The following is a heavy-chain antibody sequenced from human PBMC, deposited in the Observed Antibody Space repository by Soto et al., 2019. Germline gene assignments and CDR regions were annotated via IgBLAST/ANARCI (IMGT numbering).Heavy chain of an antibody. V-gene: IGHV1-2*02. CDR3: ARATCGGSCYWFDP. D-gene: IGHD2-15*01. CDR1: GYTFTGYY. Sequence: GASVKVSCKASGYTFTGYYMHWVRQAPGQGLEWMGWINPNSGGTNYAQKFQGRVTMTRDTSISTAYMELSRLRSDDTAVYYCARATCGGSCYWFDPWGQGTLVTVSS. J-gene: IGHJ5*02. CDR2: INPNSGGT.